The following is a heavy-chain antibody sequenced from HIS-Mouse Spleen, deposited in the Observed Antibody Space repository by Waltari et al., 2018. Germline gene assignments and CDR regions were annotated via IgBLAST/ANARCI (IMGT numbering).Heavy chain of an antibody. Sequence: QVQLVESGGGVVKPGRSLRLSRAASGSTFSRDGMHWVRQAPGKGLEWVAVISYDGSNKYYADSVKGRFTISRDNSKNTLYLQMNSLRAEDTAVYYCAKDKHHAFDYWGQGTLVTVSS. CDR3: AKDKHHAFDY. J-gene: IGHJ4*02. CDR1: GSTFSRDG. V-gene: IGHV3-30*18. CDR2: ISYDGSNK.